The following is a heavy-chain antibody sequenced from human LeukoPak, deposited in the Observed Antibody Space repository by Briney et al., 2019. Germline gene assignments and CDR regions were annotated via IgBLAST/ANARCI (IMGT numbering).Heavy chain of an antibody. J-gene: IGHJ4*02. CDR2: IYSGGST. Sequence: GGSLRLSCAASGFTFDDYGMSWVRQAPGKGLEWVSVIYSGGSTYYADSVKGRFTISRDNSKNTLYLQMNSLRAEDTAVYYCARLDYWGQGTLVTVSS. V-gene: IGHV3-66*04. CDR1: GFTFDDYG. CDR3: ARLDY.